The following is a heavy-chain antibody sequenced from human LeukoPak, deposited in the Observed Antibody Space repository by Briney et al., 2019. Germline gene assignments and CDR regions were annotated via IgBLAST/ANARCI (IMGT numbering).Heavy chain of an antibody. Sequence: ASVKVSFTASGYTFTIYAMHWVRQAPGQRLEWMGWINAGNGNTKYSQEFQGRVTITRDTSASTAYMELSSPRSEDMAVYYCARAYQSHYYYYMDVWGKGTTVTVSS. V-gene: IGHV1-3*03. CDR3: ARAYQSHYYYYMDV. J-gene: IGHJ6*03. CDR2: INAGNGNT. CDR1: GYTFTIYA.